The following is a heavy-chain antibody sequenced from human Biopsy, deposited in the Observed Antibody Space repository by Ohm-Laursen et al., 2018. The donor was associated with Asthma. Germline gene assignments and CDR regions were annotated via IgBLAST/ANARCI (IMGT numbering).Heavy chain of an antibody. CDR1: GYNFISFA. D-gene: IGHD3-9*01. J-gene: IGHJ3*01. V-gene: IGHV1-3*04. CDR2: VNIGNGDT. Sequence: ASVKVSCEASGYNFISFAIHWVRQAPGQRLEWMGWVNIGNGDTKYSQKFQGRVTITRDTSASTAYMELRSLRSEDTATYYCARTYYDFLTGQVKDVFGVWGQGTMVTVSS. CDR3: ARTYYDFLTGQVKDVFGV.